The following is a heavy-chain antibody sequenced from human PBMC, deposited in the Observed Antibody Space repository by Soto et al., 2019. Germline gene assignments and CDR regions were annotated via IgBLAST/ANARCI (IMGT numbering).Heavy chain of an antibody. CDR3: ARDSSFLDCLLSRTPYYYMDV. CDR2: INAGNGNT. J-gene: IGHJ6*03. CDR1: GYTFTSYA. D-gene: IGHD3-3*01. Sequence: ASVKVSCKASGYTFTSYAMHWVRQAPGQRLEWMGWINAGNGNTKYSQKFQGRVTITRDTSASTAYMELSSLRSEDTAVYYCARDSSFLDCLLSRTPYYYMDVWGKGTTVTVSS. V-gene: IGHV1-3*01.